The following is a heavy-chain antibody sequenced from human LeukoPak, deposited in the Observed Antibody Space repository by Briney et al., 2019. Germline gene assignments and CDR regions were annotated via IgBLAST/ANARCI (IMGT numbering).Heavy chain of an antibody. Sequence: GGSLRLSCAASGFTFDDYGMSWVRQAPGKGLEWVSGINWNGGSTVYADSVKGRFTISRDNGKNYMYLQMNSLRAEDTALYSCARAGYGDYHGPSNWFDPWGQGTLVTVSS. CDR2: INWNGGST. CDR1: GFTFDDYG. V-gene: IGHV3-20*04. J-gene: IGHJ5*02. D-gene: IGHD4-17*01. CDR3: ARAGYGDYHGPSNWFDP.